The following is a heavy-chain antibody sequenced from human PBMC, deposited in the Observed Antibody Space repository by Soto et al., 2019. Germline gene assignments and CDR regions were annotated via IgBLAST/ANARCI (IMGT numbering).Heavy chain of an antibody. CDR1: GFTVSSNY. V-gene: IGHV3-66*01. J-gene: IGHJ4*02. Sequence: GSLRLSCAASGFTVSSNYMSWVRQAPGKGLEWVSVIYSGGSTYYADSVKGRFTTSRDNSKNTLYLQMNSLRAEDTAVYYCASSYCGGDCYSDYWGQGTLVTVSS. CDR3: ASSYCGGDCYSDY. D-gene: IGHD2-21*01. CDR2: IYSGGST.